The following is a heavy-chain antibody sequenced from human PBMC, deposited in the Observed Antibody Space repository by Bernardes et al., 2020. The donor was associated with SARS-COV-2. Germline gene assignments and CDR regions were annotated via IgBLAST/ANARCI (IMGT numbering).Heavy chain of an antibody. D-gene: IGHD2-2*01. CDR2: IYYSGST. Sequence: SETLSLTCTVSGGSISSSSYYWGWIRQPPGKGLEWMGSIYYSGSTYYNPSLKSRVTISVDTSKNQFSLKLSSVTAADTAVYYCARQAWDIVVVPAAIGMDVWGQGTTVTVSS. V-gene: IGHV4-39*01. CDR3: ARQAWDIVVVPAAIGMDV. J-gene: IGHJ6*02. CDR1: GGSISSSSYY.